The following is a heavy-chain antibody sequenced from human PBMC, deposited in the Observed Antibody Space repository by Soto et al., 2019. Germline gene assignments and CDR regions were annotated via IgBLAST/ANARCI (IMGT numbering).Heavy chain of an antibody. CDR2: ISRTGDSA. Sequence: EVHLLESGGALVQPGGSLTLSCAASGFRFSDYAMSWVRQAPGKGLEWVSSISRTGDSAYYADSVKGRFAISRDRSKNRLSLQMNSLRVEDTAVYYCAKGPDGSGYYHNWFDSWGQGTLITVSS. CDR1: GFRFSDYA. CDR3: AKGPDGSGYYHNWFDS. D-gene: IGHD3-22*01. J-gene: IGHJ5*01. V-gene: IGHV3-23*01.